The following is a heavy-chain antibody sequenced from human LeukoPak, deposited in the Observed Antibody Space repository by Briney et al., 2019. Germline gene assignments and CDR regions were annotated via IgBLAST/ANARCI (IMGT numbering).Heavy chain of an antibody. V-gene: IGHV3-23*01. CDR1: GFTFNLYG. CDR2: ISGYGANT. J-gene: IGHJ5*02. Sequence: GGSRRLSCAASGFTFNLYGMSWVRQVPGKGLEWVSGISGYGANTYYADSVKGRFTISRDNSKNTVFLQMNSLTVEDTAVYHCAKDRGPYLGIDNNWFDPWGQGTLVTVSS. D-gene: IGHD1-26*01. CDR3: AKDRGPYLGIDNNWFDP.